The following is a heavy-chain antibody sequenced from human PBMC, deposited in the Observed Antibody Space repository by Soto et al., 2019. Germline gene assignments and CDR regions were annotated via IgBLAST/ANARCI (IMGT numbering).Heavy chain of an antibody. Sequence: LFLTCTVSGFTFISYDMHWVRQAPGKGLEWVGFISFDGSKKHYADSVEGRFTISRDDSKSTMYLEMNSLRPEDTAVYYCTKVDVWGPGTAVTVSS. J-gene: IGHJ6*01. CDR2: ISFDGSKK. V-gene: IGHV3-30-3*01. CDR1: GFTFISYD. CDR3: TKVDV.